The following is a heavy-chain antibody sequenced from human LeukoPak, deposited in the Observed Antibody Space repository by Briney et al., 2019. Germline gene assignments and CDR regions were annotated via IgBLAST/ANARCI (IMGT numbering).Heavy chain of an antibody. CDR2: IIPIFGTA. J-gene: IGHJ3*02. Sequence: SVKVSCKASGYTFTSYGISWVRQAPGQGLEWMGGIIPIFGTANYAQKFQGRVTITTDESTSTAYMELSSLRSEDTAVYYCARDMGRYCSSTSCYAFDIWGQGTMVTVSS. D-gene: IGHD2-2*01. CDR3: ARDMGRYCSSTSCYAFDI. CDR1: GYTFTSYG. V-gene: IGHV1-69*05.